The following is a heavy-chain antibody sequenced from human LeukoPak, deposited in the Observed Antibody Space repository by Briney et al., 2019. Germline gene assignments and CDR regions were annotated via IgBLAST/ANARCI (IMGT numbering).Heavy chain of an antibody. Sequence: SETLSLTCTVSGYSISSGYYWGWIRQPPGKGLEWIGSIYHSGSTYYNPSLKSRVTISVDTSKNQFSLKLSSVTATDTAVYYCARVGQWLVTYYYYYMDVWGKGTTVTVSS. CDR1: GYSISSGYY. D-gene: IGHD6-19*01. CDR2: IYHSGST. V-gene: IGHV4-38-2*02. CDR3: ARVGQWLVTYYYYYMDV. J-gene: IGHJ6*03.